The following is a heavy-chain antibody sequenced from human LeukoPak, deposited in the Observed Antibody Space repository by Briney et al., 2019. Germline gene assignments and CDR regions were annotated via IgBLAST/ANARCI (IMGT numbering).Heavy chain of an antibody. CDR3: ARRLVGYMDV. D-gene: IGHD6-6*01. CDR1: GYTFTSYG. V-gene: IGHV1-18*01. J-gene: IGHJ6*03. Sequence: ASEKVSCQASGYTFTSYGISWVRQAPGHGRGWMGWISAYNGNPNYAQKLQGRVTMTTDTSTSTAYMELRSMRSDDTAVYYCARRLVGYMDVWGKGTPVTVSS. CDR2: ISAYNGNP.